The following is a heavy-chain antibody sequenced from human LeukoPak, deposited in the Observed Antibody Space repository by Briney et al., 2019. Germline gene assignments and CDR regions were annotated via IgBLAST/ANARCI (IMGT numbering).Heavy chain of an antibody. CDR3: ARSGDFIAARRGLRNWFDP. Sequence: GASVKVSCKASGYTFTGYYMHWVRQAPGQGLEWMGWINPNSGGTNYAQKFQGRVTMTRDTSISTAYMELSRLRSDDTAVYYCARSGDFIAARRGLRNWFDPWGQGTLVTVSS. D-gene: IGHD6-6*01. CDR2: INPNSGGT. CDR1: GYTFTGYY. J-gene: IGHJ5*02. V-gene: IGHV1-2*02.